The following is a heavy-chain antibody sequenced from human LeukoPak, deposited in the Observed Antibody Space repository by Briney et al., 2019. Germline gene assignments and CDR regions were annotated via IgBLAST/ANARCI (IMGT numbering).Heavy chain of an antibody. V-gene: IGHV3-21*04. CDR2: ISSSSTYI. CDR1: GFTFSSYS. Sequence: GGSLRLSCAASGFTFSSYSMNWVRQAPGKGLEWVSSISSSSTYIYYADSVKGRFTISRDNSKNTLYLQMNSLRAEDTAVYYCAKDRMVRGVIDYWGQGTLVTVSS. D-gene: IGHD3-10*01. CDR3: AKDRMVRGVIDY. J-gene: IGHJ4*02.